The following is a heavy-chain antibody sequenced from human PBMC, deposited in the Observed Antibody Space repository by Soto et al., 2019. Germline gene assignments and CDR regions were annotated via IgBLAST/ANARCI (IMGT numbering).Heavy chain of an antibody. Sequence: WGSLPIKCASPVFIFSIYGMHRVGQAPGKGLEWVAVMSFDGSKKYYADSVRGRFTISRDNSNDTLFLHMNSLRAEDTAVYYCAKVAHSPGTFDYWGRGTMFTGSS. D-gene: IGHD3-3*02. CDR3: AKVAHSPGTFDY. V-gene: IGHV3-30*18. CDR2: MSFDGSKK. CDR1: VFIFSIYG. J-gene: IGHJ4*02.